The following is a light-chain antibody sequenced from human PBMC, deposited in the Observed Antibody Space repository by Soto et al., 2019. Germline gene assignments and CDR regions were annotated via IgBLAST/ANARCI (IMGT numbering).Light chain of an antibody. CDR2: EVS. CDR1: SSDVGGYNY. Sequence: QSALTQPASVSGSPGQSITISCTGTSSDVGGYNYVSWYQQHPGKAPKLMIYEVSNRPSGVSNRFSGSKSGNTASLTISGLQADDDADYYCSSYPSSFPQVFRTGTRVAVL. J-gene: IGLJ1*01. CDR3: SSYPSSFPQV. V-gene: IGLV2-14*01.